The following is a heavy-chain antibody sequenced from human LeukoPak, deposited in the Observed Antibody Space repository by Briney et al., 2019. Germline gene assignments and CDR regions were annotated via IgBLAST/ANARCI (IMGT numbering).Heavy chain of an antibody. J-gene: IGHJ4*02. Sequence: LSLTCTVSGDSISRFYWSWIRQPPGKGLEWVSGISWNSGSIGYADSVKGRFTISRDNAKNSLYLQMNSLRAEDTALYYCAPSGGDWGSGDYWGQGTLVTVSS. D-gene: IGHD2-21*01. CDR2: ISWNSGSI. CDR1: GDSISRFY. V-gene: IGHV3-9*01. CDR3: APSGGDWGSGDY.